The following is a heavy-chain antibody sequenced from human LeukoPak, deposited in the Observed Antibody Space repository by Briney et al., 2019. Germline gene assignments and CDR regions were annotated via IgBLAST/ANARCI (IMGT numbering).Heavy chain of an antibody. J-gene: IGHJ3*02. CDR3: ARLDSSGSYMHEAFDI. CDR2: IDPSDSYT. V-gene: IGHV5-10-1*01. D-gene: IGHD3-10*01. Sequence: GESLKISCKGSGDSFPSYWISWVRQMPGKGLEWMGRIDPSDSYTNYSPSFQGHVTISADKSISTAYLQRSSLKASDTAMYYCARLDSSGSYMHEAFDIWGQGTMVTVSS. CDR1: GDSFPSYW.